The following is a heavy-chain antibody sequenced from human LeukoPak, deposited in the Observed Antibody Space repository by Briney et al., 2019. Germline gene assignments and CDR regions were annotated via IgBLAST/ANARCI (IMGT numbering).Heavy chain of an antibody. V-gene: IGHV3-30*02. CDR3: AKLSGTWFDP. Sequence: GGSLRLSCAASGFTFSSYGMYWVRQAQGKGLERVAFIRDEAAKKYYADSLKGRFTISRDNSKNKLYLQMNSLITEDTGVYSCAKLSGTWFDPWGQRTLVTVSS. D-gene: IGHD6-25*01. J-gene: IGHJ5*02. CDR2: IRDEAAKK. CDR1: GFTFSSYG.